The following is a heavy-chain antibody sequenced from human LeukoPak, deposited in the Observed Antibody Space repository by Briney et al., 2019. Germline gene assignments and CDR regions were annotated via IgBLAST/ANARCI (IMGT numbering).Heavy chain of an antibody. V-gene: IGHV3-33*01. CDR3: VRGEYSSSRHSEYFQY. D-gene: IGHD6-13*01. J-gene: IGHJ1*01. Sequence: PGGPLRLSRAASAFIFSNLGIHWLNQPPGKGLDRGAIMWYDGSNSYYADSVKGRFTISRDNSNNTLSLQMHSLRVEDTAVYYCVRGEYSSSRHSEYFQYWGQGTLVTVSS. CDR2: MWYDGSNS. CDR1: AFIFSNLG.